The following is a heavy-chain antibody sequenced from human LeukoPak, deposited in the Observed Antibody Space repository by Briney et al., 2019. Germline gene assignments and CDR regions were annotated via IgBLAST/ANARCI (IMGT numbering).Heavy chain of an antibody. CDR3: ARTRGSYNSGAFDY. V-gene: IGHV3-7*03. CDR1: GFTFSHFW. Sequence: GALRLSCSASGFTFSHFWMSWVRQAPGKGLEWVATIKQDGSEKSYVDSVKGRFTISRDNAKNSLYLQMDSLRAEDTAVYYCARTRGSYNSGAFDYWGQGTLVTVSS. CDR2: IKQDGSEK. J-gene: IGHJ4*02. D-gene: IGHD6-19*01.